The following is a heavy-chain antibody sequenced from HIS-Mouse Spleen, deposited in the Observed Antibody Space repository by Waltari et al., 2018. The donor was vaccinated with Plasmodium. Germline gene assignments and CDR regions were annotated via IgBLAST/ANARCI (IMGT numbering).Heavy chain of an antibody. J-gene: IGHJ6*02. V-gene: IGHV1-8*01. CDR1: GYTFTSYD. Sequence: QVQLVQSGAEVKKPGASVKVSCKASGYTFTSYDINWVRQATGQGLEWMGWMNPKRGNTGYAQKFQGRVTMTRNTSISTAYMELSSLRSEDTAVYYCARGGLITGTLYYYYGMDVWGQGTTVTVSS. CDR2: MNPKRGNT. CDR3: ARGGLITGTLYYYYGMDV. D-gene: IGHD1-7*01.